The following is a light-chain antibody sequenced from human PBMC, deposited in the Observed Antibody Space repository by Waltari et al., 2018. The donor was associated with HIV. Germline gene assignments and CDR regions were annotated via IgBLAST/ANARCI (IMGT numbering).Light chain of an antibody. CDR1: SSDVGGVNF. CDR3: CSYAGSYTFV. V-gene: IGLV2-11*01. Sequence: QSALTQPRSVSGSPAPSVSFSCTGTSSDVGGVNFVSWYQQHPGKAPKLLIYDSTKRPSGVPDRCSGSKSGHTASLTISGLQSEDEADYYCCSYAGSYTFVFGSGTKVTVL. CDR2: DST. J-gene: IGLJ1*01.